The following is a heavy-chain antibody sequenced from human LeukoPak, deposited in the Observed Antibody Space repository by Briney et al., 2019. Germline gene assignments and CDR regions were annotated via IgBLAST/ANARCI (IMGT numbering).Heavy chain of an antibody. J-gene: IGHJ4*02. D-gene: IGHD2-2*01. Sequence: GGSLRLSCAASGFTFSSYAMSWVRQAPGKGLEWVSAISGSGGSTYYADSVKGRFTISRDNSKNTLYLQMNSLRAEDTAVYYCAEDPIHDIVVVPAASFDYWGQGTLVTVSS. CDR1: GFTFSSYA. V-gene: IGHV3-23*01. CDR2: ISGSGGST. CDR3: AEDPIHDIVVVPAASFDY.